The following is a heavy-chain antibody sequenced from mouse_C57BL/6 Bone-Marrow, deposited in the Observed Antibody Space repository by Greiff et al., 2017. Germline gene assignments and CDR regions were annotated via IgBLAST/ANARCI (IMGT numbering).Heavy chain of an antibody. Sequence: EVKLMESGGGLVQSGRSLRLSCATSGFTFSDFYMEWVRQAPGKGLEWIAASRNKANDYTTAYSASVKGRFIVSRDTSQSILYLQMNALRAEDTAIYYCARDGDYYGSSYWYFDVWGTGTTVTVSS. CDR2: SRNKANDYTT. V-gene: IGHV7-1*01. D-gene: IGHD1-1*01. CDR1: GFTFSDFY. CDR3: ARDGDYYGSSYWYFDV. J-gene: IGHJ1*03.